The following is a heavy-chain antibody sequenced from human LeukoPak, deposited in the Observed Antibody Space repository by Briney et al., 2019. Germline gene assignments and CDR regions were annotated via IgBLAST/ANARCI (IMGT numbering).Heavy chain of an antibody. V-gene: IGHV4-39*01. CDR1: GGSISSSSYY. Sequence: SETLSLTCTVSGGSISSSSYYWGWIRQPPGKGLEWIGSIYYSGSTYYNPSLKSRVTISVDTSKNQFSLKLSSVTAADTAVYYCARVKGIAAAGLHNNWFDPWGQGTLVTVSS. J-gene: IGHJ5*02. CDR3: ARVKGIAAAGLHNNWFDP. CDR2: IYYSGST. D-gene: IGHD6-13*01.